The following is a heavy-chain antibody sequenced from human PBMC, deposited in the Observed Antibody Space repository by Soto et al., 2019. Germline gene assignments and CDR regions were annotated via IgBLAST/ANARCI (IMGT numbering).Heavy chain of an antibody. J-gene: IGHJ3*02. CDR2: ISSSSSTI. CDR1: GFTFSSYS. D-gene: IGHD3-9*01. CDR3: ARDYDILTGYGAFDI. Sequence: GGSLRLSCAASGFTFSSYSMNWVRQAPGKGLEWVSYISSSSSTIYYADSVKGRFTISRDNAKNSLYLQMNSLRDEDTAVYYCARDYDILTGYGAFDIWGQGTMVTVSS. V-gene: IGHV3-48*02.